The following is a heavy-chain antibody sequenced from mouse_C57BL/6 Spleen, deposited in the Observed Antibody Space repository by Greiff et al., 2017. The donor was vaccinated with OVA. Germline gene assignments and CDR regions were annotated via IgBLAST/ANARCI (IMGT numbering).Heavy chain of an antibody. J-gene: IGHJ4*01. CDR2: IDPENGDT. CDR1: GFNIKDDY. V-gene: IGHV14-4*01. CDR3: TRDYGNYRAMDY. D-gene: IGHD2-1*01. Sequence: EVQLQQSGAELVRPGASVKLSCTASGFNIKDDYMHWVKQRPEQGLEWIGWIDPENGDTEYASKFQGKATITADTSSNTAYLQLSSLTSEDTAVYYSTRDYGNYRAMDYWGQGTSVTVSS.